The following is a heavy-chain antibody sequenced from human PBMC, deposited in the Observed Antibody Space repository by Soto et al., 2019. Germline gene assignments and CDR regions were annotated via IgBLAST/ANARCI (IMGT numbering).Heavy chain of an antibody. CDR3: GRDGSGGIIDS. CDR2: ISVFNGNT. Sequence: QVQLVQSGAEVKKPGASVKVSCKTSGYTFTGYGINWVRQAPGHGLEWMGWISVFNGNTKYGQNIQDRVIMTTDTSTSTAYMALSTLRSDDTAVYFCGRDGSGGIIDSWGQGTMLIVSS. V-gene: IGHV1-18*01. CDR1: GYTFTGYG. J-gene: IGHJ3*01. D-gene: IGHD2-15*01.